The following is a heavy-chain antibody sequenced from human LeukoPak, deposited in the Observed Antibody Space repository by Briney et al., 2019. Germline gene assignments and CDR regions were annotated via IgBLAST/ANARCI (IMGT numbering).Heavy chain of an antibody. Sequence: PGGSLRLSCAGAGFIFTDSWMSWVRQAPGKGLEWVGRIKSKSDGGTIDYAAPVKGRITVSRDDSRKTLSLELNNLKTEDTGVYYCTTDLDYWGQGTLVTVSS. J-gene: IGHJ4*02. CDR2: IKSKSDGGTI. CDR3: TTDLDY. CDR1: GFIFTDSW. V-gene: IGHV3-15*01.